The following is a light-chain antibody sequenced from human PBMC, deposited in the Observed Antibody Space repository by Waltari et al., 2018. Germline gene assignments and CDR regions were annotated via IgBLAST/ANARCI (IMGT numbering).Light chain of an antibody. CDR3: LQHNSYPLT. CDR1: QGIRNY. Sequence: DIQMTQSQYAMSAYVGDRVTITCRARQGIRNYIAWFQKKAGKVPKRLSYTESSLQSGVPSRFSVSGSCSEFTLTISSLQPEDFATYYCLQHNSYPLTFCGVTKVEIK. CDR2: TES. J-gene: IGKJ4*01. V-gene: IGKV1-17*03.